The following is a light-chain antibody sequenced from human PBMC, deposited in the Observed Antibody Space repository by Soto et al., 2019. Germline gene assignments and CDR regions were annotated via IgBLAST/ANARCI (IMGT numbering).Light chain of an antibody. J-gene: IGLJ1*01. CDR1: SSDVGSYNL. CDR3: FSYAGSSTYV. Sequence: QSVLTQPASVSGSPGQSITISCTGTSSDVGSYNLVSWYQQHPGKAPKLMIYEGSKRPSGVSNHFFGSQSGNTASLTISGLQAEDEADYYCFSYAGSSTYVFGTGTKLTVL. CDR2: EGS. V-gene: IGLV2-23*01.